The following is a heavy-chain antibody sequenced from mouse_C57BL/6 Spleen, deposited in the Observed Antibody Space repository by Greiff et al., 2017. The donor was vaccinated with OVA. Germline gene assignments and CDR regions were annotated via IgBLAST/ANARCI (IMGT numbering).Heavy chain of an antibody. CDR2: ILPGSGST. Sequence: QVQLQQSGAELMKPGASVKLSCKATGYTFTGYWIEWVKQRPGHGLEWIGEILPGSGSTNYNEKFKGKATFTADTSSNTAYMQLSSLTTEDSAIYFCARLDYDYDDGYYFDYWGQGTTLTVSS. CDR1: GYTFTGYW. V-gene: IGHV1-9*01. CDR3: ARLDYDYDDGYYFDY. J-gene: IGHJ2*01. D-gene: IGHD2-4*01.